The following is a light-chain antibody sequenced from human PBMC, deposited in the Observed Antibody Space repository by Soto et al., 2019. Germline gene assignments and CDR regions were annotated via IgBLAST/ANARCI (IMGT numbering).Light chain of an antibody. CDR2: DVS. CDR1: SSDVGRYNY. V-gene: IGLV2-14*03. Sequence: QSALAQPVSVSGSRGQTITISCTGTSSDVGRYNYVSWFQQHPGKVPKLIIYDVSNWPSGVSDRFSGSKSGNTASLTISGLHPEDEADYYCSSFTSSSTVVFGTGTKLTVL. J-gene: IGLJ1*01. CDR3: SSFTSSSTVV.